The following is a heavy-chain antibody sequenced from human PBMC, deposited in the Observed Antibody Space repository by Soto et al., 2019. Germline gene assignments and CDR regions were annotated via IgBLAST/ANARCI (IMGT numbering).Heavy chain of an antibody. CDR2: IDYNGVT. D-gene: IGHD2-15*01. CDR1: GGSINSNDYY. Sequence: SETLSLTCSVSGGSINSNDYYWGWIRQPPGKGLEWFGNIDYNGVTYYNPSLKSRVTVSKDTSKNQFSLKLTSVTAADTALYYCGKVLVGATGHTDSDSWGQGTLVTVSS. J-gene: IGHJ4*02. V-gene: IGHV4-39*01. CDR3: GKVLVGATGHTDSDS.